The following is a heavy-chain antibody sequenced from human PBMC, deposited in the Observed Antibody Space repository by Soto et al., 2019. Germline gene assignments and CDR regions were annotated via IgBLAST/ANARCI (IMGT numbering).Heavy chain of an antibody. CDR1: GYTFTSYY. V-gene: IGHV1-46*01. Sequence: ASVKVSCKASGYTFTSYYMHWVRQAPGQGLEWMGIINPSGGSTSYAQKFQGRVAMTRDTSTSTVYMELSSLRSEDTAVYYCAREFVSVPPPYYSGYDYFIYYYYGMDVWGQGTTVTVSS. D-gene: IGHD5-12*01. CDR2: INPSGGST. CDR3: AREFVSVPPPYYSGYDYFIYYYYGMDV. J-gene: IGHJ6*02.